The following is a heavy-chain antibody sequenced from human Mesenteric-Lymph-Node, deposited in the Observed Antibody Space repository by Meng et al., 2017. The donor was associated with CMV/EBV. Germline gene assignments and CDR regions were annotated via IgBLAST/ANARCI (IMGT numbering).Heavy chain of an antibody. J-gene: IGHJ4*02. CDR3: ARVEISFDY. CDR1: GYIFIGYY. D-gene: IGHD5-24*01. Sequence: ASVKVSCTASGYIFIGYYMYWVRQGPGQGLEWMGWIDPNSGGTNYAQKFQDRVTMTRDTSINTAYMELSSLTSDDTAVYYCARVEISFDYWGQGTLVTVSS. V-gene: IGHV1-2*02. CDR2: IDPNSGGT.